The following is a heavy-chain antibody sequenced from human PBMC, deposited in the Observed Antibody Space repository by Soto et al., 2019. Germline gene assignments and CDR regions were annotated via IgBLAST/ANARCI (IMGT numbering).Heavy chain of an antibody. J-gene: IGHJ5*02. Sequence: QVQLVQSGAEVKKPGASVKVSCKASGYIFNNYAISWVRQAPGQGLEWMGWMNVYNGHTKYAQKVQGRLTMTTDTFTSTAYMELRNLRSDDTAVYYFARDLSSGWFDHWGQGTLLTVSS. CDR1: GYIFNNYA. CDR2: MNVYNGHT. V-gene: IGHV1-18*01. CDR3: ARDLSSGWFDH. D-gene: IGHD6-19*01.